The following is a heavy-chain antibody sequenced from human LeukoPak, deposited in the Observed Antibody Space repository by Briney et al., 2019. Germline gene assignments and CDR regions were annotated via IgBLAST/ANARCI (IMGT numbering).Heavy chain of an antibody. CDR1: GFTFSDYN. J-gene: IGHJ6*03. D-gene: IGHD1-26*01. V-gene: IGHV3-11*04. Sequence: GGSLRLSCAASGFTFSDYNMRWIRQAPGKGLEWVSSISRSGSTKYYADSVKGRFTISRDNSKNTLYLQMNSLRAEDTAVYYCAKDGTYPPWGYYYYMDVWGKGTTVTISS. CDR3: AKDGTYPPWGYYYYMDV. CDR2: ISRSGSTK.